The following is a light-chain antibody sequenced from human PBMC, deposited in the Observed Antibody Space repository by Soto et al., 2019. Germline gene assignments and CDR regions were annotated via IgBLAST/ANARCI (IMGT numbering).Light chain of an antibody. CDR2: EVT. Sequence: QSALTQPASVSGSPGQSITISCTGTTSDIGAYNYVSWYQHNPGNAPKLMIYEVTVRPSGVSSRFSGSKSASTASLTITGLQAEDEADYYCSSYAGSSNVFGTGTKLTVL. CDR3: SSYAGSSNV. J-gene: IGLJ1*01. CDR1: TSDIGAYNY. V-gene: IGLV2-14*01.